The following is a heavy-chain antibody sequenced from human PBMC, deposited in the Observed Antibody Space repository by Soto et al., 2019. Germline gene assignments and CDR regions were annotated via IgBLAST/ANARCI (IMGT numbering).Heavy chain of an antibody. V-gene: IGHV4-34*01. J-gene: IGHJ6*02. CDR2: INHSGST. CDR1: GGSFSGYY. CDR3: ARVPLLWTTVTSYYYYYYGMDV. D-gene: IGHD4-4*01. Sequence: LSLTCAVYGGSFSGYYWSWIRQPPGKGLEWIGEINHSGSTNYNPSLKSRVTISVDTSKNQFSLKLSSVTAADTAVYYCARVPLLWTTVTSYYYYYYGMDVWGQGTTVTVSS.